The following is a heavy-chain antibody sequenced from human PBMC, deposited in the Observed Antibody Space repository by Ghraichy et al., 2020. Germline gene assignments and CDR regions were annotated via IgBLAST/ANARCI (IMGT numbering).Heavy chain of an antibody. V-gene: IGHV4-61*01. Sequence: SETPSLTCTVSGGSVSSGSYYWSWIRQPPGKGLEWIGYIYYSGSTNYNPSLKSRVTISVDTSKNQFSLKLSSVTAADTAVYYCARELDDYFDYWGQGTLVTVSS. CDR1: GGSVSSGSYY. D-gene: IGHD3-3*02. CDR3: ARELDDYFDY. CDR2: IYYSGST. J-gene: IGHJ4*02.